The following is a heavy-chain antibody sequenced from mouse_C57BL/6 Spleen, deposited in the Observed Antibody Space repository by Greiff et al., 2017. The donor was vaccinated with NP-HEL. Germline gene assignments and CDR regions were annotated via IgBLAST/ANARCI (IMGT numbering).Heavy chain of an antibody. V-gene: IGHV5-17*01. D-gene: IGHD2-1*01. CDR3: ARETYGNSYAMDY. J-gene: IGHJ4*01. Sequence: VQLKQSGGGLVKPGGSLKLSCAASGFTFSDYGMHWVRQAPEKGLEWVAYISSGSSTIYYADTVKGRFTISRDNAKNTLFLQMTSLRSEDTAMYYCARETYGNSYAMDYWGQGTSVTVSS. CDR2: ISSGSSTI. CDR1: GFTFSDYG.